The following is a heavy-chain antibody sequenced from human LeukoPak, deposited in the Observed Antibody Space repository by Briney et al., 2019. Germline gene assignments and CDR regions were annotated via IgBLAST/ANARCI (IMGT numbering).Heavy chain of an antibody. CDR3: ARDGASSLRFGELLTRFDP. Sequence: KPSETLSLTCAVSGYSISSGYYWGWIRQPPGKGLEWIGSIYHSGSTYYNPSLKSRVTISVDTSKNQFSLKLSSVTAADTAVYYCARDGASSLRFGELLTRFDPWGQGTLVTVSS. V-gene: IGHV4-38-2*02. CDR2: IYHSGST. D-gene: IGHD3-10*01. J-gene: IGHJ5*02. CDR1: GYSISSGYY.